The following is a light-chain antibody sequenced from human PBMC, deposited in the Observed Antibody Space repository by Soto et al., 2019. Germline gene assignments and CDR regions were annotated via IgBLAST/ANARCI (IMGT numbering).Light chain of an antibody. J-gene: IGKJ1*01. CDR2: GAS. CDR3: QQYGSAPWT. CDR1: QSVGSSH. Sequence: EIVMTQSPATLSVSPGEGATLSCRASQSVGSSHLAWYQQKPGQAPRLLIYGASSRATGIPDRFSGSGSGTDFTLTISRLEPEDFAVYYCQQYGSAPWTFGQGTKVDIK. V-gene: IGKV3-20*01.